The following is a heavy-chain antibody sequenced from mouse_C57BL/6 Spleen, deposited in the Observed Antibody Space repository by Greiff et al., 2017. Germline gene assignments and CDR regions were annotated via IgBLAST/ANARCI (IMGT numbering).Heavy chain of an antibody. Sequence: EVQLVESGGGLVQPKGSLKLSCAASGFSFNTYAMNWVRQAPGKGLEWVDRIRSKSNNYTTYYADAVKDRFTISRDDSESMLYLQMNNLKTEDTAMYYCVRHYDCRYAMDYWGQGTSVTVSS. CDR1: GFSFNTYA. CDR2: IRSKSNNYTT. J-gene: IGHJ4*01. V-gene: IGHV10-1*01. D-gene: IGHD2-4*01. CDR3: VRHYDCRYAMDY.